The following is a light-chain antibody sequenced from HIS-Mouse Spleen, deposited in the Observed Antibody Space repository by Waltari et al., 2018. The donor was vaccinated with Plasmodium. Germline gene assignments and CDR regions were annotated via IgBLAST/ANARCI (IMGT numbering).Light chain of an antibody. V-gene: IGKV3D-20*02. CDR3: MQGTHWPPRVT. CDR2: GAS. CDR1: QSVSSSY. J-gene: IGKJ4*01. Sequence: EIVLTQSPGTLSLSPGERATLSCRASQSVSSSYLAWYQQKPGQAPRLLIYGASSRATGIPDRFSGSGSGTDFTLKISRVEAEDVGVYYCMQGTHWPPRVTFGGGTKVEIK.